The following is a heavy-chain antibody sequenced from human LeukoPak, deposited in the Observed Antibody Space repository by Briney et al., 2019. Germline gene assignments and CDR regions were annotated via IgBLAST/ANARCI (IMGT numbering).Heavy chain of an antibody. CDR1: GGSISSYY. V-gene: IGHV4-59*01. CDR2: IYYSASA. CDR3: ARTGVVATSYFFDY. D-gene: IGHD5-12*01. Sequence: PSETLSLTCTVSGGSISSYYWSWMRQPPGKGLEWIGFIYYSASANYNPSLRSRVTISVDTSKNQFSLKLTSVTAADTAVYYCARTGVVATSYFFDYWGHGTLVTVSS. J-gene: IGHJ4*01.